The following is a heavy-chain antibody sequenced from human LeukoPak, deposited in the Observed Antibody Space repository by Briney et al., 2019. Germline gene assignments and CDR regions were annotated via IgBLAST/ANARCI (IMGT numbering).Heavy chain of an antibody. CDR1: GGSISPYF. J-gene: IGHJ5*02. CDR2: ISYTGST. V-gene: IGHV4-59*01. Sequence: SETLSLTCTVSGGSISPYFWSWIRQPPGKGLEWIGYISYTGSTNYNPSLKSRVTISVDTSKNQFSLQLTSVAAADTAVYYCARDDYRGVTNFDPWGQGTLVTVSS. D-gene: IGHD3-10*01. CDR3: ARDDYRGVTNFDP.